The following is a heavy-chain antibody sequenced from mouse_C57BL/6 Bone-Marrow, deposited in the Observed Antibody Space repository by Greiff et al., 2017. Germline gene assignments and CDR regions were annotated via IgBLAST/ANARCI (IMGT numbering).Heavy chain of an antibody. Sequence: EVQLQQSGPVLVKPGASVKMSCKASGYTFTDYYMNWVKQSHGKSLEWIGVINPYNGGTSYNQKFKGKATLTVDKSSSTAYMELNSLTSEDSAVYYCAHGNYFYWYFAVWGTGTTVTVSS. CDR3: AHGNYFYWYFAV. D-gene: IGHD2-1*01. CDR2: INPYNGGT. J-gene: IGHJ1*03. CDR1: GYTFTDYY. V-gene: IGHV1-19*01.